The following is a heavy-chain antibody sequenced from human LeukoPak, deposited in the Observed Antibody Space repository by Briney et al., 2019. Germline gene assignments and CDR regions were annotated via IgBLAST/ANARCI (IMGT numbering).Heavy chain of an antibody. CDR2: ISSDGSST. J-gene: IGHJ4*02. V-gene: IGHV3-74*01. Sequence: GGSLRLSCAASGFTFSSYWMHWVRQAPGKGLVWVSRISSDGSSTTYADSVKGRFTISRDNAKNTLYLHMNSLRAEDTAVYYCARGMYINYGDYWGQGTLVTVPS. D-gene: IGHD4-17*01. CDR1: GFTFSSYW. CDR3: ARGMYINYGDY.